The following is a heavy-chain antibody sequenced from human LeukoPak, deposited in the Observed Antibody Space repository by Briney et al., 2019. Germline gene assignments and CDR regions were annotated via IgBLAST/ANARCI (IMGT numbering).Heavy chain of an antibody. V-gene: IGHV3-48*03. D-gene: IGHD6-13*01. CDR3: AREGEQLAFFDY. CDR1: GFTFSSYE. CDR2: ISSSGSTI. Sequence: QPGGSLRLSCAASGFTFSSYEMNWVRQAPGKGLEWVSYISSSGSTIYYADPVKGRFTISRDNAKNSLYLQMNSLRAEDTAVYYCAREGEQLAFFDYWGQGTLVTVSS. J-gene: IGHJ4*02.